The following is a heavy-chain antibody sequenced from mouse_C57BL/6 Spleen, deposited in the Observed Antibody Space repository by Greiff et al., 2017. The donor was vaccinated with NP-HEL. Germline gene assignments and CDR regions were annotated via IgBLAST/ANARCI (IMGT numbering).Heavy chain of an antibody. D-gene: IGHD1-1*01. J-gene: IGHJ2*01. Sequence: VQLQQPGAELVKPGASVKLSCKASGYTFTSYWMHWVKQRPGQGLEWIGMIHPNSGSTNYNEKFKSKATLTVDKSSSTAYMQLRSLTSEDSAVYYCARSHGSSSNYFDYWGQGTTLTVSS. CDR1: GYTFTSYW. V-gene: IGHV1-64*01. CDR2: IHPNSGST. CDR3: ARSHGSSSNYFDY.